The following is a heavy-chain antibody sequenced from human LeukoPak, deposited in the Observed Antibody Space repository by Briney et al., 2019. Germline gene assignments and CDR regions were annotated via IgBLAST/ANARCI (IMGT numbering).Heavy chain of an antibody. CDR2: IIPIFGTA. J-gene: IGHJ5*02. Sequence: EASVKVSCKASGGTFSSYAISLVRQAPGQGLEWMGGIIPIFGTANYAQKFQGRVTITADESTSTAYMELSSLRSEDTAVYYCAREALDEIVVVPAAIMGNWFDPWGQGTLVTVSS. D-gene: IGHD2-2*02. CDR1: GGTFSSYA. CDR3: AREALDEIVVVPAAIMGNWFDP. V-gene: IGHV1-69*01.